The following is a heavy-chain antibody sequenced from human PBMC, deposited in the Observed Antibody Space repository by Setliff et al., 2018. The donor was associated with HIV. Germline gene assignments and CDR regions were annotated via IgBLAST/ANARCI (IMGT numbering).Heavy chain of an antibody. CDR3: ARAYGDSPFDY. CDR2: INPSGGST. D-gene: IGHD4-17*01. CDR1: GYTFIDYF. Sequence: ASVKVSCKASGYTFIDYFMHWVRQAPGQGLEWMGIINPSGGSTSYAQKFQGRVTMTRDTSTSTVYMELSSLRSEDTAVYYCARAYGDSPFDYWGQGTLVTVSS. V-gene: IGHV1-46*03. J-gene: IGHJ4*02.